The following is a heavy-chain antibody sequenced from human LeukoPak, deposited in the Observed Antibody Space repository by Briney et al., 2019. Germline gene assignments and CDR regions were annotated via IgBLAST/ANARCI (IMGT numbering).Heavy chain of an antibody. V-gene: IGHV4-30-4*08. J-gene: IGHJ3*02. CDR2: IYYSGST. CDR1: GGSISSGDYY. CDR3: ARDDALDAFDI. Sequence: SVTLSLTCTVSGGSISSGDYYWSWIRQPPGKGLEWIGYIYYSGSTYYNPSLKSRVTISVDTSKNQFSLKLSSVTAADTAVYYCARDDALDAFDIWGQGTMVTVSS.